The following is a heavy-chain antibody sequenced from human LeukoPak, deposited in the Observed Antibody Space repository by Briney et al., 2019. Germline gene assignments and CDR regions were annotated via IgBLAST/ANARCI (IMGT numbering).Heavy chain of an antibody. Sequence: ASVKVSCKASGYTFTSYAIHWARQAPGQRLEWMGWISAGNGNTKYSQNFQGRVTFISNTSATTAFMELSSLRSEGAAVYYCARDGQDYGDYFWYFDYWGQGTLVTVSS. CDR2: ISAGNGNT. CDR3: ARDGQDYGDYFWYFDY. CDR1: GYTFTSYA. D-gene: IGHD4-17*01. J-gene: IGHJ4*02. V-gene: IGHV1-3*01.